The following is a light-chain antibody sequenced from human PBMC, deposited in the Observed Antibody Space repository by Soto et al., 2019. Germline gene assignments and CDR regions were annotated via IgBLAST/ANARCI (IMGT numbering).Light chain of an antibody. J-gene: IGLJ3*02. CDR2: EVS. CDR1: SSDIGLSHYNY. Sequence: QSALTQPASVSGCPGQSITISCTGTSSDIGLSHYNYVSWYQHHPGKAPKLVIYEVSKRHSQVSNRFSGSQSDNTASLTISGLQAEDEADYYCSSYSADSTLGVFGGGTQLTVL. CDR3: SSYSADSTLGV. V-gene: IGLV2-14*01.